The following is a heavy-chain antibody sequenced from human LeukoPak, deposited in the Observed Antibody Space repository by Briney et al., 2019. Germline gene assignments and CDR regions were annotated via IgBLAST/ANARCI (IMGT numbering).Heavy chain of an antibody. CDR2: IHYSGSA. CDR3: ARGQWFRAF. CDR1: GGSFSGYY. D-gene: IGHD3-10*01. J-gene: IGHJ4*02. Sequence: PSETLSLTCAVYGGSFSGYYWTWIRQPPGKGLEWIGEIHYSGSATYNPSLKSRVTISVDTSKNQFSLKMNSVTAADTAVYYCARGQWFRAFWSRGTPVAVSS. V-gene: IGHV4-34*01.